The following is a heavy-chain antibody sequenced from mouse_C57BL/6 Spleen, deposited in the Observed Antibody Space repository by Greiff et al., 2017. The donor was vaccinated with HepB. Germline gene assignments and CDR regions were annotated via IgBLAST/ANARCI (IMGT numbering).Heavy chain of an antibody. J-gene: IGHJ1*03. D-gene: IGHD1-1*01. CDR1: GYTFTDYY. Sequence: QVQLQQSGAELVRPGASVKLSCKASGYTFTDYYINWVKQRPGQGLEWIARIYPGSGNTYYNEKFKGKATLTAEKSSSTAYMQLSSLTSEDSAVYFCARSSYRGYWYFDVWGTGTTVTVSS. V-gene: IGHV1-76*01. CDR3: ARSSYRGYWYFDV. CDR2: IYPGSGNT.